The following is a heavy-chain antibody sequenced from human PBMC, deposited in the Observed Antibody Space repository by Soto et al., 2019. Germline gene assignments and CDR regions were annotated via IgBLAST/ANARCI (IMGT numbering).Heavy chain of an antibody. CDR3: ARVCKLLFLEWFRSDDYYYMDV. V-gene: IGHV1-18*01. Sequence: QGLEWMGWISAYNGNTNYAQKLQGRVTMTTDTSTSTAYMELRSLRSDDTAVYYCARVCKLLFLEWFRSDDYYYMDVWGKGATVTVS. J-gene: IGHJ6*03. D-gene: IGHD3-3*01. CDR2: ISAYNGNT.